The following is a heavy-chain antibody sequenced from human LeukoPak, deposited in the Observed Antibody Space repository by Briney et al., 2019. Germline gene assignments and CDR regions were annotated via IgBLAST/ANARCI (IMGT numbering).Heavy chain of an antibody. D-gene: IGHD6-13*01. V-gene: IGHV4-34*01. J-gene: IGHJ5*02. Sequence: SETLSLTCTVSGASIGSYYWSWIRQPPGKGLEWIGEINHSGSTNYNPSLKSRVTISVDTSKNQFSLKLSSVTAADTAVYYCARGRYSSWFDPWGQGTLVTVSS. CDR2: INHSGST. CDR3: ARGRYSSWFDP. CDR1: GASIGSYY.